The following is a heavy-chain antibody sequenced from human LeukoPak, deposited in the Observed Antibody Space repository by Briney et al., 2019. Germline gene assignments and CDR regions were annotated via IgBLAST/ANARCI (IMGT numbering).Heavy chain of an antibody. V-gene: IGHV4-59*01. CDR2: IHYSGST. CDR1: GGSISNYH. CDR3: ARSSSGWTHGAFEI. D-gene: IGHD6-19*01. Sequence: SETLSLTCTVSGGSISNYHWSWIRQPPGKGLEWIGYIHYSGSTNYNPSLKSRVTISVDTSKNQFSLKLSSVTAADTAVYYCARSSSGWTHGAFEIWGQGTMLIVSS. J-gene: IGHJ3*02.